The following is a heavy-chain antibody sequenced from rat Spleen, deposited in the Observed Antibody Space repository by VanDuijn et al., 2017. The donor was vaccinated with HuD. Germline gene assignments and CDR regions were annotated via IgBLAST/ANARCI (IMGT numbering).Heavy chain of an antibody. CDR2: ISYSGNT. CDR1: GYTINSGYD. Sequence: EIQLQESGPGPVKPSQSLSLTCSVTGYTINSGYDWSWIRKFPGNKMEWMGYISYSGNTNYNPSLKSRISITRDTSKNQFFLQLNSVTTEDTATYYCARSRYFDFWGPGTMVTVSS. CDR3: ARSRYFDF. J-gene: IGHJ1*01. V-gene: IGHV3-4*01.